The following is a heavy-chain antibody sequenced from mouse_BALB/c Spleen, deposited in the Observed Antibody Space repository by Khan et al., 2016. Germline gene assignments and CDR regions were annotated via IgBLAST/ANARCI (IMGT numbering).Heavy chain of an antibody. CDR1: GFDFSRYW. Sequence: EVKLLESGGGLVQPGGSLKLSCAASGFDFSRYWMSWVRQAPGKGLEWIGEINPDSSTINYTPSLKDKFIISRDNAKDTLYLQMSKVRSEDTALSYCARPYYFYFIDYWGQGTTLTVSS. J-gene: IGHJ2*01. V-gene: IGHV4-1*02. CDR2: INPDSSTI. CDR3: ARPYYFYFIDY. D-gene: IGHD1-1*01.